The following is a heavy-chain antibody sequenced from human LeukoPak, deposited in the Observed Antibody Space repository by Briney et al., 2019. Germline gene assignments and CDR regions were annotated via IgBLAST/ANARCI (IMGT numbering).Heavy chain of an antibody. D-gene: IGHD2/OR15-2a*01. V-gene: IGHV3-74*01. CDR2: SNTDGSET. Sequence: GGSLRLSCEASGFAFSTYWMHWVRQGPGKGLGWVSRSNTDGSETTYADSVKGRFIISKDNAKNTLYLQMNSLRPEDTAIYYCARDRIEGGLDVWGQGTAVTVSS. CDR1: GFAFSTYW. J-gene: IGHJ6*02. CDR3: ARDRIEGGLDV.